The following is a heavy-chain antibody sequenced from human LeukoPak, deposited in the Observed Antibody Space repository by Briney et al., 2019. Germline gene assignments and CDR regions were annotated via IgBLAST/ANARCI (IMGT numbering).Heavy chain of an antibody. Sequence: ASVKVSCKASGYTFTSYYMHWVRQAPGQGLEWMGIINPSGGSTSYAQKFQGRVTVTRDTSTSTVYMELSSLRSEDTAVYYCARDKSGHYYDSSGQLDYWGQGTLVTVSS. D-gene: IGHD3-22*01. J-gene: IGHJ4*02. V-gene: IGHV1-46*01. CDR1: GYTFTSYY. CDR3: ARDKSGHYYDSSGQLDY. CDR2: INPSGGST.